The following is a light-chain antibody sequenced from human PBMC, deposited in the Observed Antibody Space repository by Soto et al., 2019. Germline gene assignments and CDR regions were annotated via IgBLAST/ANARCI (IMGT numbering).Light chain of an antibody. J-gene: IGLJ2*01. Sequence: QAVVTQPPSASGTPGQRVTISCSGSSSNIGRNTVNWYQQLPGTAPKLLIYLNNERPSGVPDRISGSKSGTSASLAISGLPSEDESDYYCAVWDDSLNGPVFGGGTKLTVL. CDR2: LNN. V-gene: IGLV1-44*01. CDR1: SSNIGRNT. CDR3: AVWDDSLNGPV.